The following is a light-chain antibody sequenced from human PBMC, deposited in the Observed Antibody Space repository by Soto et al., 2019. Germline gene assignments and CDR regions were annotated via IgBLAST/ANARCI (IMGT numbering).Light chain of an antibody. Sequence: QSVLTQPASVSGSPGQSITISCTGTSSDVGDYDYVSWYQQHPGKAPKLMIYDVSNRPSGVSNRFSGSKSGNTASLTISGLQAEDEADYYCSSYTSSDTLVLFGGGTQLPVL. CDR3: SSYTSSDTLVL. CDR1: SSDVGDYDY. J-gene: IGLJ2*01. V-gene: IGLV2-14*03. CDR2: DVS.